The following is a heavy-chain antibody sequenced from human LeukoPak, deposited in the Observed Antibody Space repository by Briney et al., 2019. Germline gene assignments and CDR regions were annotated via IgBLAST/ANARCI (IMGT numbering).Heavy chain of an antibody. CDR2: IYYSGST. V-gene: IGHV4-59*01. CDR1: GGSIGGYY. J-gene: IGHJ4*02. D-gene: IGHD6-19*01. Sequence: SETLSLTCTVSGGSIGGYYWSWIRQPPGKGLEWIGYIYYSGSTNYNPSLKSRVTMSVDTSKNQFSLRLSSVTAADTAVYYCAREGYTSGWYKTDYWGQGTLVTVSS. CDR3: AREGYTSGWYKTDY.